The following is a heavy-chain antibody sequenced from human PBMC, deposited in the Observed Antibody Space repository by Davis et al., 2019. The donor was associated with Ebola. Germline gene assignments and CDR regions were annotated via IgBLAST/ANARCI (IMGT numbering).Heavy chain of an antibody. CDR2: ISSSGSTI. D-gene: IGHD5-24*01. Sequence: GESLKISCAASGFTFSDYYMSWIRQAPGKGLEWVSYISSSGSTIYYADSVKGRFTISRDNSKNTLYLQMNSLRAEDTAVYYCARLGPRWLQFGTWGQGTLVTVSS. CDR3: ARLGPRWLQFGT. CDR1: GFTFSDYY. V-gene: IGHV3-11*04. J-gene: IGHJ5*02.